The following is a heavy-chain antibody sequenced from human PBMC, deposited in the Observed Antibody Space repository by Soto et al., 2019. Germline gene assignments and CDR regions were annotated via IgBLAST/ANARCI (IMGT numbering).Heavy chain of an antibody. J-gene: IGHJ3*02. CDR1: GGSISSSNW. CDR2: IYHSGRT. D-gene: IGHD2-2*01. CDR3: ARSDVVPAAMVALSDAFDI. Sequence: QVQLQESGPGLVKPSWTLSLTCAVSGGSISSSNWWRWVRQPPGKGLEWIGEIYHSGRTNYNPSLKSRVTISVDKSKNQFSLKLSSVTAADTAVYYCARSDVVPAAMVALSDAFDIWGQGTMVTVSS. V-gene: IGHV4-4*02.